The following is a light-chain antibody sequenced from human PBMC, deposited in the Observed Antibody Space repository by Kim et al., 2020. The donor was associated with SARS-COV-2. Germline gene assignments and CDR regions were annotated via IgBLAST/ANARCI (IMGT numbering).Light chain of an antibody. V-gene: IGLV2-23*02. J-gene: IGLJ3*02. CDR3: CSYVSSSNLV. CDR2: EIS. Sequence: GQSITISCKATSGDAGNYKYVSRYQHHPGKAPKLIVYEISERPSGVSARFSGSKSGNMASLTISGLQAEDEANYYCCSYVSSSNLVFGGGTQLTVL. CDR1: SGDAGNYKY.